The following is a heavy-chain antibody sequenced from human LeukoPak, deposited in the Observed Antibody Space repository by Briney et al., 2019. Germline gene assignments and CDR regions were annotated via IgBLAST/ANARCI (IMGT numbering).Heavy chain of an antibody. J-gene: IGHJ4*02. Sequence: ASVKVSCKASGYTFTSYGISWLRQAPGQGLEWMGWISAYNGNTNYAQKLQGRVTITTDTSTSTAYMELRSLRSDDTAVYYCARVRYSSSWYDYWGQGTLVTVSS. CDR2: ISAYNGNT. D-gene: IGHD6-13*01. CDR1: GYTFTSYG. V-gene: IGHV1-18*01. CDR3: ARVRYSSSWYDY.